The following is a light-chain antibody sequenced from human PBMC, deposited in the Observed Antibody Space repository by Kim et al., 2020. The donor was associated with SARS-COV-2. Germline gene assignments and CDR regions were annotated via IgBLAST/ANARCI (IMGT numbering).Light chain of an antibody. CDR2: GSS. J-gene: IGKJ4*01. CDR1: QSISTF. Sequence: ASVGDRVTITCRANQSISTFLVWYQQKPGKAPNLLIYGSSTLPTGVPSRFRGSGSISDFTLTITSLQPEDFATYYCQQSYTTPITFGGGTKVDIK. V-gene: IGKV1-39*01. CDR3: QQSYTTPIT.